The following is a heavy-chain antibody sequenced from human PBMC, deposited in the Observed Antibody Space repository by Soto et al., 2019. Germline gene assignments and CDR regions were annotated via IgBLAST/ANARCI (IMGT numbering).Heavy chain of an antibody. CDR2: FDPEDGET. J-gene: IGHJ4*02. Sequence: ASVKVSCKVSGYTLTELSMHWVRQAPGKGLEWMGGFDPEDGETIYAQKFQGRATMTEDTSTDTAYMELSSLRSEDTAVYYCATLLAVSEYYFDYWGQGTLVTVSS. CDR1: GYTLTELS. CDR3: ATLLAVSEYYFDY. D-gene: IGHD2-8*02. V-gene: IGHV1-24*01.